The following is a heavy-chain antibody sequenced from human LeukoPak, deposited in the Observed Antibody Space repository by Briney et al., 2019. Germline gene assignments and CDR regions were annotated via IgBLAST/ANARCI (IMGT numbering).Heavy chain of an antibody. CDR3: AKEMGIAVAGRDAFDI. D-gene: IGHD6-19*01. CDR1: GFTFSSYA. CDR2: ISGSGGST. Sequence: GGSLRLSCAASGFTFSSYAMSWVRQAPGKGLEWVSAISGSGGSTYYADSVKGRFTISRDNSKNTLYLQMNSLRAEDTAVYYCAKEMGIAVAGRDAFDIWGQGTMVTVSS. V-gene: IGHV3-23*01. J-gene: IGHJ3*02.